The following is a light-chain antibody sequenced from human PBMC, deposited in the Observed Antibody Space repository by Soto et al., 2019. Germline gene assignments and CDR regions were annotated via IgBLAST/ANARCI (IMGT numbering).Light chain of an antibody. CDR2: GAS. CDR1: QSVSSSY. J-gene: IGKJ2*01. CDR3: QQYGSSPPYT. Sequence: EIVLTQSPGTLSLSPGERATLSCRASQSVSSSYLAWYQQKCGQAPRLLIYGASSRATGIPDRFSGSGSGTDFTLTISSLEPEDFAVYYCQQYGSSPPYTFGQGTKLEIK. V-gene: IGKV3-20*01.